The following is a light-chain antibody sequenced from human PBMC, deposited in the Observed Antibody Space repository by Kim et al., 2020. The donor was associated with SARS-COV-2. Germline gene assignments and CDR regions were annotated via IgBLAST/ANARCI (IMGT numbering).Light chain of an antibody. CDR3: VLYMGAGVSV. CDR1: SGSVSTNYD. CDR2: STN. V-gene: IGLV8-61*01. Sequence: GGTVTLTCGFTSGSVSTNYDPSWYQQTPGQAPRTLIYSTNTRSSGVPDRFSGSILGNKAALTITGAQADDESDYYCVLYMGAGVSVFGGGTQLTVL. J-gene: IGLJ3*02.